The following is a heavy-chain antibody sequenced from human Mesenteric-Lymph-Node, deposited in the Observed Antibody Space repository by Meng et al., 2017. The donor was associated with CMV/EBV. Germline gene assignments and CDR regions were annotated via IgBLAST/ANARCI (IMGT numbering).Heavy chain of an antibody. D-gene: IGHD6-6*01. J-gene: IGHJ6*02. Sequence: GESPNTPCAALGFTFSRFWVHWVRQVPGKGLVWVARINSDGSSTSYADSVKGRFTISRDNAKNTLYLQMNSLRVEDAAVYYCARDGLHSSSHYYYYYGMDVWGQGTTVTVSS. V-gene: IGHV3-74*01. CDR3: ARDGLHSSSHYYYYYGMDV. CDR2: INSDGSST. CDR1: GFTFSRFW.